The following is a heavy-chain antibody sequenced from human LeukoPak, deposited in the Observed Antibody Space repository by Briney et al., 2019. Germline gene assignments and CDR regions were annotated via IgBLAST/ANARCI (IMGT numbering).Heavy chain of an antibody. V-gene: IGHV3-21*01. J-gene: IGHJ4*02. Sequence: GGSLRLSCAASGFTFSSYGMHWVRQAPGKGLEWVSSISSSSSYIYYADSVKGRFTISRDNAKNSLYLQMNSLRAEDTAVYYCARETSGWYYYWGQGTLVTVSS. CDR2: ISSSSSYI. D-gene: IGHD6-19*01. CDR3: ARETSGWYYY. CDR1: GFTFSSYG.